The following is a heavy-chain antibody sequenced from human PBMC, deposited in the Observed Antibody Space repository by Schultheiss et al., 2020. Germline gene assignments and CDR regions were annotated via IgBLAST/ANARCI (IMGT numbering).Heavy chain of an antibody. D-gene: IGHD6-6*01. CDR1: GFTFSSYA. Sequence: GGSLRLSCAASGFTFSSYAMSWVRQAPGKGLEWVSAISGSGGSTYYADSVKGRFTISRDNSKNTLYLQMNSLRAEDTAVYYCAATSSSSFRPHGFDIWGQGTMVTVSS. V-gene: IGHV3-23*01. J-gene: IGHJ3*02. CDR3: AATSSSSFRPHGFDI. CDR2: ISGSGGST.